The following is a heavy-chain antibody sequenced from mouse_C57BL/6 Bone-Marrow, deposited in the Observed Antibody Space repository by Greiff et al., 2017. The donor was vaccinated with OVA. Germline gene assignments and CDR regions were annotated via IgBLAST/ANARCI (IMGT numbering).Heavy chain of an antibody. J-gene: IGHJ3*01. CDR1: GYTFTSYW. CDR2: IHPNSGST. D-gene: IGHD2-3*01. V-gene: IGHV1-64*01. CDR3: ARGEWLLPCAY. Sequence: VQLQQPGAELVKPGASVKLSCKASGYTFTSYWMHWVKQRPGQGLEWIGMIHPNSGSTNYNEKFKGKATLTVDKSSSTAYMQLSSLTCEDSAVYYCARGEWLLPCAYGGQGTLVTVSA.